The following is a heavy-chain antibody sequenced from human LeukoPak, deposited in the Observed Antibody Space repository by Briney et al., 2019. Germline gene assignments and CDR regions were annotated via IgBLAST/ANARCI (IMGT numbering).Heavy chain of an antibody. Sequence: SVKGRFTISRDNAKNSLYLQMNSLRAEDTAVYYCARDHSGQWLETGYYFDYWGQGTLVTVSS. V-gene: IGHV3-11*06. D-gene: IGHD6-19*01. CDR3: ARDHSGQWLETGYYFDY. J-gene: IGHJ4*02.